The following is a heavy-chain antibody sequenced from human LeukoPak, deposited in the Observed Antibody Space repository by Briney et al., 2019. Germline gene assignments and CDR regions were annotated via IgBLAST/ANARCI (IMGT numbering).Heavy chain of an antibody. Sequence: SETLSLTCTVSGGSISSSSYYWGWIRQPPGKGLEWIGSIYYSGSTYYNPSLKSRVTISVDTSKNQFSLKLSSVTAADTAVYYCARDVSVSTYYYDSSGSNWFDPWGQGTLVTVSS. CDR1: GGSISSSSYY. D-gene: IGHD3-22*01. CDR2: IYYSGST. CDR3: ARDVSVSTYYYDSSGSNWFDP. J-gene: IGHJ5*02. V-gene: IGHV4-39*07.